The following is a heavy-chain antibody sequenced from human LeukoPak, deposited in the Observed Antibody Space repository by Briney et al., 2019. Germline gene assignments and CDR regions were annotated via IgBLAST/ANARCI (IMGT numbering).Heavy chain of an antibody. CDR1: GIVFDDYA. CDR3: GKDIGGEYYGRGGMDV. Sequence: GGSLRLSCVVSGIVFDDYAMNWVRQVPGRGLEWVSRISWSGGSIGYADSVKGRFTVFRDNAKNSLYLQMNDLKTEDTAVYYCGKDIGGEYYGRGGMDVWGRGTTVTVS. D-gene: IGHD3-16*01. J-gene: IGHJ6*02. CDR2: ISWSGGSI. V-gene: IGHV3-9*01.